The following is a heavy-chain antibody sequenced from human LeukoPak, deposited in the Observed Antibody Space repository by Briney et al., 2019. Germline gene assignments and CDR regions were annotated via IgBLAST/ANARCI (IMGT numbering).Heavy chain of an antibody. D-gene: IGHD3-16*02. V-gene: IGHV3-9*01. CDR3: AKGPSLHQLDY. CDR2: ISWNSDSM. Sequence: PGGSLRLSCAASGFNFDDYAMHWVRQAPGKGLEWVSGISWNSDSMGYADSVKGRFTVSRDNAKNSLYLQMNSLRTEDTALYYCAKGPSLHQLDYWGQGTPVTVSS. CDR1: GFNFDDYA. J-gene: IGHJ4*02.